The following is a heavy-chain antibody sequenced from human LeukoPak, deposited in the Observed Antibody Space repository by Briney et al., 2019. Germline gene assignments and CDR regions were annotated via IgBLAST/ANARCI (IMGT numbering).Heavy chain of an antibody. V-gene: IGHV4-59*12. J-gene: IGHJ4*02. CDR3: AGEYYYDSSGYFDY. CDR2: IYYSGST. Sequence: SETLSLTCTVSGGSISSYYWSWIRQPPGKGLEWIGYIYYSGSTNYNPSLKSRVTISVDTSKNQFSLKLSSVTAADTAVYYCAGEYYYDSSGYFDYWGQGTLVTVSS. CDR1: GGSISSYY. D-gene: IGHD3-22*01.